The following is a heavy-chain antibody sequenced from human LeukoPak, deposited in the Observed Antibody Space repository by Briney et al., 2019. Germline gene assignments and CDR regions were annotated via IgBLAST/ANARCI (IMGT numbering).Heavy chain of an antibody. V-gene: IGHV5-51*01. D-gene: IGHD1-1*01. CDR1: GYSFTSYW. CDR3: ARQRRGNWNDGEPYYFDY. J-gene: IGHJ4*02. CDR2: IYPGDSDT. Sequence: GESLKISCKGSGYSFTSYWIGWVRQMPGKGLEWIGIIYPGDSDTRYSPSFQGQVTISADKSISTAYLQCSSLKASDTAMYYCARQRRGNWNDGEPYYFDYWGQGTLVTVSS.